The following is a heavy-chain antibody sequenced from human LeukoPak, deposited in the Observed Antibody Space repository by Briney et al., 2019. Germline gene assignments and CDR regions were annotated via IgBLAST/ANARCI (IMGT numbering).Heavy chain of an antibody. D-gene: IGHD6-19*01. CDR1: GSTFRSYA. V-gene: IGHV3-30*15. J-gene: IGHJ4*02. CDR3: VREQPGDGWSGFDY. CDR2: ISDDGSRQ. Sequence: GGSLRLSCAASGSTFRSYAMHWVRQAPGKGLEWVGVISDDGSRQHYADFLEGRFTISRDNSKNTVSLQMSSLTSEDTAVYFCVREQPGDGWSGFDYWGQGTLVTVSS.